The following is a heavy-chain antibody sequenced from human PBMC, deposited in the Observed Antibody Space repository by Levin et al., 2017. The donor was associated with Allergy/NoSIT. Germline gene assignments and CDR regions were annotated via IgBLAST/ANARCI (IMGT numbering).Heavy chain of an antibody. J-gene: IGHJ4*02. CDR3: ARLVSKRDPIDH. CDR2: ISPSSRTI. V-gene: IGHV3-48*01. CDR1: AFNVSTYS. D-gene: IGHD3-9*01. Sequence: AGGSLRLSCVGSAFNVSTYSLNWVRQAPGKGLEWLSYISPSSRTIYYADSVKGRFTISRDNGKNSLYLQMNNLTGEDTAIYYCARLVSKRDPIDHWGQGTLVTVSS.